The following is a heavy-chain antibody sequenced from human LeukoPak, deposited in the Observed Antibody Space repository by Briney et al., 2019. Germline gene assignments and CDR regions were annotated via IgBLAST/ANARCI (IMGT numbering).Heavy chain of an antibody. CDR2: IRYDGNNK. J-gene: IGHJ4*02. D-gene: IGHD4-17*01. CDR3: AKDRSYGDFYFDY. Sequence: GGSLRLSCAASGFTVSSNYMSWVRQAPGKGLEWVAFIRYDGNNKYYADSVKGRFTISRDNSKNTLYLQMNSLRAEDTAVYYCAKDRSYGDFYFDYWGQGTLVTVSS. CDR1: GFTVSSNY. V-gene: IGHV3-30*02.